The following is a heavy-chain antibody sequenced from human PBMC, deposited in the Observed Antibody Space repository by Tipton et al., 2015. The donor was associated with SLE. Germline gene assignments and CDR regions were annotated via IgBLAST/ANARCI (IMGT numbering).Heavy chain of an antibody. D-gene: IGHD3-3*01. CDR2: ISSSSSYI. CDR1: GFTFSSYS. J-gene: IGHJ6*02. CDR3: ASVSVWSGRWGSYGMDV. V-gene: IGHV3-21*04. Sequence: SLRLSCAASGFTFSSYSMNWVRQAPGKGLEWVSSISSSSSYIYYADSVKGRFTISRDNAKNSLYLQMNSLRAEDTAVYYCASVSVWSGRWGSYGMDVWGQGTTVTVSS.